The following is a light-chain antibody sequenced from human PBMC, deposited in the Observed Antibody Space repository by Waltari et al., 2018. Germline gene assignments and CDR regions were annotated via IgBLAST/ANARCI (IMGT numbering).Light chain of an antibody. Sequence: EIVLTQSPATLSVSPGERATVSSRASQNVSIFLTWYQHKPGQAPRLIIYDVDNRATAIPPSFSGSGSGTDFTLTISRLESEDSAVYSCQQRSIWPPITFGQGTPLEIK. CDR1: QNVSIF. CDR2: DVD. CDR3: QQRSIWPPIT. J-gene: IGKJ5*01. V-gene: IGKV3-11*01.